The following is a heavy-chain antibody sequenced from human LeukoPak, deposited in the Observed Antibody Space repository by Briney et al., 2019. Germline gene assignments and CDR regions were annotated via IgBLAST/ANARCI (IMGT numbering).Heavy chain of an antibody. CDR2: ISSSSSTI. CDR1: GFTFSSYS. D-gene: IGHD2-2*01. CDR3: AREHCSSTSCPKLNWFDP. V-gene: IGHV3-48*01. J-gene: IGHJ5*02. Sequence: PGGSLRLSCAASGFTFSSYSMNWVRQAPGKGLGWFSYISSSSSTIYYADSVKGRFTISRDNAKNSLYLQMNSLRAEDTAVYYCAREHCSSTSCPKLNWFDPWGQGTLVTVSS.